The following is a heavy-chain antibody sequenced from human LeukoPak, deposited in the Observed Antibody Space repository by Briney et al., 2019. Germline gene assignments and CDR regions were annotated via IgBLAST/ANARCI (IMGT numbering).Heavy chain of an antibody. CDR3: ARGGIQVSGIDEFDY. CDR1: GFTFIDYD. CDR2: IGIRGDT. J-gene: IGHJ4*02. Sequence: GGSLRLSCAASGFTFIDYDMHWVRQVIGKGLEWVSAIGIRGDTHYSGSVKGRFTISRENAESSLYLQMNSLRAEDMAVYYCARGGIQVSGIDEFDYWSQGTLVTVSS. D-gene: IGHD6-19*01. V-gene: IGHV3-13*01.